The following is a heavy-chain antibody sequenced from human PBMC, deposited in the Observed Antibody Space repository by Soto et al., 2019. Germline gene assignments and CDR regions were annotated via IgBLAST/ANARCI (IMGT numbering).Heavy chain of an antibody. CDR2: INPNSGVT. CDR1: GYTFTGYY. J-gene: IGHJ3*01. Sequence: SVKASSKASGYTFTGYYMHWVRQAPGQGLEWMGWINPNSGVTNYAQKFQGRVTMTRDTSISTAYMELSRLRSDDTAVYYCARDSEFRYSGPPWASDVSGQWSMLNGSS. CDR3: ARDSEFRYSGPPWASDV. D-gene: IGHD1-26*01. V-gene: IGHV1-2*02.